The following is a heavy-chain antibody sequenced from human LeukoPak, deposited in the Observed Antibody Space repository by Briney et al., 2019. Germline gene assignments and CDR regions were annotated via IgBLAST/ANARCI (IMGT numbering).Heavy chain of an antibody. Sequence: GGSLRLSCAASGFTFSSYGMHWVRQAPGKGLEWVAFIRYDGSNKYYADSVKGRFTISRDNSKNTLYLQMNSLRAEDTAVYYCAKSIAVAGNFDYWGQGTLVTVSS. CDR3: AKSIAVAGNFDY. CDR1: GFTFSSYG. J-gene: IGHJ4*02. V-gene: IGHV3-30*02. D-gene: IGHD6-19*01. CDR2: IRYDGSNK.